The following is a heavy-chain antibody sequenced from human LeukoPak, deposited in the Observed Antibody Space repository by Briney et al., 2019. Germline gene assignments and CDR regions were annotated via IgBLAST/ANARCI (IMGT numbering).Heavy chain of an antibody. V-gene: IGHV3-21*01. CDR3: ARGPANRITAEAAFDI. D-gene: IGHD6-13*01. CDR2: ISSSSSYI. CDR1: GFTFSSYS. J-gene: IGHJ3*02. Sequence: GGSLRLSCAASGFTFSSYSMNCVRHAPGKGLEWVSSISSSSSYIYYAASVKGRFTISRDNAKNSLYLQMNSLRAEDPAVYYCARGPANRITAEAAFDIWGQGTMVTVSS.